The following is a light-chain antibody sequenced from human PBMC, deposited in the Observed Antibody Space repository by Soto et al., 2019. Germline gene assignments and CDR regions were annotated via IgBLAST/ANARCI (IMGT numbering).Light chain of an antibody. CDR2: GAS. CDR3: QQYGGSPLT. CDR1: QSVPTNY. J-gene: IGKJ4*01. V-gene: IGKV3-20*01. Sequence: EIVLTQSTGTLSLSPGDTATLSCRASQSVPTNYLAWYQQKPGQAPSLLIYGASRRATGIPDRFSGSGSGTDFTLTIRLEPEDFAVYYCQQYGGSPLTFGGGTKVES.